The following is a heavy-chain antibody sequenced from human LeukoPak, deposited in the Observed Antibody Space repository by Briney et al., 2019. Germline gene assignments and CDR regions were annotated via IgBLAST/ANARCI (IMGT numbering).Heavy chain of an antibody. D-gene: IGHD6-13*01. CDR3: ARDGGSSWYFDY. CDR2: ISSSGNTT. J-gene: IGHJ4*02. Sequence: GGSLRLSCAASGFNFSDYYMSWIRQAPGKGLECVSYISSSGNTTYHADSVKGRFTISRDNAKNSLYLQMSSLRAEDTAVYYCARDGGSSWYFDYWGQGTLVTVSS. V-gene: IGHV3-11*04. CDR1: GFNFSDYY.